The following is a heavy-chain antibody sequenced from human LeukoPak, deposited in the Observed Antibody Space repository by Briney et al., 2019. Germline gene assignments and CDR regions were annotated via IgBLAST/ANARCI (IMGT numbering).Heavy chain of an antibody. V-gene: IGHV3-64*01. CDR1: GFTFTMYT. J-gene: IGHJ6*03. CDR2: SSGDGYSA. CDR3: ARESEERLVLKRKYRYDYVHV. Sequence: GGSLRLSCAASGFTFTMYTMYWVRQAPAKGLEYVSASSGDGYSAYHANSVKGRFTISRDNANNTLYLQMGSLRTEDMGVYYCARESEERLVLKRKYRYDYVHVGGKGTPVTVSS. D-gene: IGHD1-1*01.